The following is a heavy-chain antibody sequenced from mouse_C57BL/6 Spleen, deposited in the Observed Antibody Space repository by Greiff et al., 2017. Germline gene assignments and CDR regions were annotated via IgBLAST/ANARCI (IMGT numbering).Heavy chain of an antibody. Sequence: EVKLVESGEGLVKPGGSLKLSCAASGFTFSSYALSWVRQTPEKRLEWVAYISSGGDYIYYADPVKGRFTISRDNARNTLYLQMSSLKSEDTAMYYCTREYYYGSSHWYCDVWGTGTTVTVSS. V-gene: IGHV5-9-1*02. CDR2: ISSGGDYI. D-gene: IGHD1-1*01. CDR1: GFTFSSYA. CDR3: TREYYYGSSHWYCDV. J-gene: IGHJ1*03.